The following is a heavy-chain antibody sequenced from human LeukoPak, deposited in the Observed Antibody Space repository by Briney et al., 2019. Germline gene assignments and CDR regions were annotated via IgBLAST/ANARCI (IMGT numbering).Heavy chain of an antibody. J-gene: IGHJ5*02. CDR3: ARSILQQHDWFDP. CDR2: IYTSGST. D-gene: IGHD6-13*01. Sequence: PSGTLSLTCTVSGGSISSYYWSWIRQPAGKGLEWNGRIYTSGSTNYNPSLKSRVTMSVDTSKNQFSLKLSSVTAADTAVYYCARSILQQHDWFDPWGQGTLVTVSS. CDR1: GGSISSYY. V-gene: IGHV4-4*07.